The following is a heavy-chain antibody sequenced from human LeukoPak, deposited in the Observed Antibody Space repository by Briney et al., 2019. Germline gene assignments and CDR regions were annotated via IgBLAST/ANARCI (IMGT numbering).Heavy chain of an antibody. Sequence: PGGSLRLSCLGSGFNFSNAWMSWVRQAPPQGLEWVGRIKRQKDGMTTDYAASVKGRFTISRDDSKTMLFLQMSSLKVEDTALYYCTTEGVSLWGQGTPVSVSS. CDR2: IKRQKDGMTT. CDR3: TTEGVSL. J-gene: IGHJ4*02. D-gene: IGHD3-16*01. V-gene: IGHV3-15*01. CDR1: GFNFSNAW.